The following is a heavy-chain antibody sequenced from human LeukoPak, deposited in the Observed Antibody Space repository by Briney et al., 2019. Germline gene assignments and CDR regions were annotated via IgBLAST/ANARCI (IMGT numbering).Heavy chain of an antibody. V-gene: IGHV3-21*01. CDR1: GFTFSSYS. CDR2: ISSSSSYI. Sequence: GGSLRLSCAASGFTFSSYSMNWVRQAPGKGLEWVSSISSSSSYIYYADSVKGRFTISRDNAKNSLYLQMNSLRAEDTAVYYCARDAIAAPIDRWGQGTLVTVSS. J-gene: IGHJ5*02. CDR3: ARDAIAAPIDR. D-gene: IGHD6-6*01.